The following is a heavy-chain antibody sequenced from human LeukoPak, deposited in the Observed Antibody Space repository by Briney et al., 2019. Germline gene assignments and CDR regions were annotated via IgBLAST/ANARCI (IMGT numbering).Heavy chain of an antibody. CDR3: ARRDYGDYGPFDY. J-gene: IGHJ4*02. D-gene: IGHD4-17*01. Sequence: SETLSLTCTVSGGSISSYYWSRIRQPPGKGLEWIGYIYTSGSTNYNPSLKSRVTISVDTSKNQFSLKLSSVTAADTAVYYCARRDYGDYGPFDYWGQGTLVTVSS. CDR2: IYTSGST. CDR1: GGSISSYY. V-gene: IGHV4-4*09.